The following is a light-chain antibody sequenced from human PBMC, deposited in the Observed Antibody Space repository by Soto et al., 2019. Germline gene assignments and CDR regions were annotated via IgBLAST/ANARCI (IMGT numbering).Light chain of an antibody. CDR1: NSNIGDNY. V-gene: IGLV1-51*01. Sequence: QSVLTQPPSMSAAPGQRVTISCSGTNSNIGDNYVSWYQQLPGTVPKLIIYENNKRPSGIPDRFSGSKSGTSATLGITGLQTGDEADYYCGTWDSSLSAVLFGGGTKVTVL. CDR3: GTWDSSLSAVL. J-gene: IGLJ2*01. CDR2: ENN.